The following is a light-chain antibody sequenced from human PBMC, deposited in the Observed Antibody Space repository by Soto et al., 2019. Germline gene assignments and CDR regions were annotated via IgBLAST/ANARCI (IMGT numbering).Light chain of an antibody. V-gene: IGKV2-28*01. CDR2: LGS. Sequence: DLVMTQSPLSLPVTPGEPASISCRSSQSLLQGNGYNYLDWFLQKPGQSPQPLIYLGSNRASGVPDRFSGSGSGTDFILKISRVEAEDVGVYYCMQALQTPRTFGPGTKVDIK. CDR3: MQALQTPRT. J-gene: IGKJ3*01. CDR1: QSLLQGNGYNY.